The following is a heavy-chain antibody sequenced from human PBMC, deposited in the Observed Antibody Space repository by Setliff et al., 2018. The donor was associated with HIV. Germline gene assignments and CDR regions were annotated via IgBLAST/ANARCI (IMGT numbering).Heavy chain of an antibody. CDR3: VRDIKYGSGNSYIGTSPGFDF. D-gene: IGHD3-10*01. J-gene: IGHJ4*02. CDR2: IHPNRGGT. CDR1: GYTFTSYY. Sequence: ASVKVSCKASGYTFTSYYMHWVRQAPGQGLEWMGRIHPNRGGTNYAQKLQGRFTMTRDTSISTAYMELSRLRSDDTAVYYCVRDIKYGSGNSYIGTSPGFDFWGQGTLVTVSS. V-gene: IGHV1-2*06.